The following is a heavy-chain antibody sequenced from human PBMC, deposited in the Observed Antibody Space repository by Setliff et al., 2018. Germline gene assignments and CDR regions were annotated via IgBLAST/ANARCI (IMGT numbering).Heavy chain of an antibody. D-gene: IGHD3-9*01. J-gene: IGHJ4*02. Sequence: SETLSLTCTLSGGSISSGNHFWSWIRQPAGKGLEWIGRVHASGSPNYNPSFKGRVTISLDTSTNQFSLNLNSVTAADTAVYYCAKERYFDWFFENWGQGTLVTVSS. V-gene: IGHV4-61*02. CDR2: VHASGSP. CDR3: AKERYFDWFFEN. CDR1: GGSISSGNHF.